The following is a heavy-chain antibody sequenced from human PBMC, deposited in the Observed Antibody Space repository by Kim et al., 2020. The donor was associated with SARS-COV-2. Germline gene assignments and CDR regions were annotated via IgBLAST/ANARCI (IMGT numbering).Heavy chain of an antibody. CDR3: ARDAKYYDILTGYYPPYYYYGMDV. J-gene: IGHJ6*02. Sequence: GGSLRLSCAASGFTFSSYGMHWVRQAPGKGLEWVAVIWYDGSNKYYADSVKGRFTISRDNSKNTLYLQMNGLRAEDTAVYYCARDAKYYDILTGYYPPYYYYGMDVWGQGTTVTVSS. V-gene: IGHV3-33*01. CDR1: GFTFSSYG. CDR2: IWYDGSNK. D-gene: IGHD3-9*01.